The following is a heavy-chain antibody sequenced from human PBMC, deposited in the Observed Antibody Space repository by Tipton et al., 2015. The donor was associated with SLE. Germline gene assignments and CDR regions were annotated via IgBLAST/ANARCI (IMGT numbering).Heavy chain of an antibody. CDR1: GYTFTNYG. J-gene: IGHJ4*02. D-gene: IGHD3-10*02. CDR3: ARECSGSGCLDY. V-gene: IGHV1-18*01. CDR2: ISANTGET. Sequence: QLVQSGAEVRKPGDSVQVSCKASGYTFTNYGISWMRQAPGQGLEWVGWISANTGETKFAQRFQGRVTMTTDTSTSTTYMALRSARSDDTAIYYCARECSGSGCLDYWGQGTLVTVSS.